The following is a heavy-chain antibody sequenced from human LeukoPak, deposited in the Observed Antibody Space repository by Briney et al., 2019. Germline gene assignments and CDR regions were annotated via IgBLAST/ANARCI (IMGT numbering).Heavy chain of an antibody. Sequence: GSLRLSCAASGINFSSYSINWVRQAPGKGLEWVSSISSSISFIYYADSVKGRFTISRDNAKDSLFLQMNSLRAEDTAVYYCVRLAYCGDDCYSPRWFDPWGQGTLVTVSS. CDR1: GINFSSYS. J-gene: IGHJ5*02. V-gene: IGHV3-21*01. CDR3: VRLAYCGDDCYSPRWFDP. D-gene: IGHD2-21*02. CDR2: ISSSISFI.